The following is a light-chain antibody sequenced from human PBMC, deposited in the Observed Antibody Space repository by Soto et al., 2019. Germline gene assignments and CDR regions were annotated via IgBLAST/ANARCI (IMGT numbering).Light chain of an antibody. Sequence: QSALTQPASVSGSPGQSITISCTGTSSDVGAYNYVSWYRQHPGKAPKLMIYEVTNRPSGVSNRFSGSKSGSTASLTISGLQAEDEADYYSSSYTSSSTLVFGGGTKLTVL. J-gene: IGLJ3*02. V-gene: IGLV2-14*01. CDR3: SSYTSSSTLV. CDR1: SSDVGAYNY. CDR2: EVT.